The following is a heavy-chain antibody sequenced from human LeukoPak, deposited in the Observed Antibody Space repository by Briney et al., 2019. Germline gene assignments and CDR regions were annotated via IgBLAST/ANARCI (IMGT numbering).Heavy chain of an antibody. V-gene: IGHV3-7*05. J-gene: IGHJ3*02. CDR3: TTEGHSYGYHALEI. CDR1: GFTFSSYW. CDR2: IKQDGSEK. Sequence: PGGSLRLSCAASGFTFSSYWMSWVRQAPGKGLEWVANIKQDGSEKYYVDSVKGRFTISRDNAKNSLYLQMNSLRAEDTAVYYCTTEGHSYGYHALEIWGQGTMVTVSS. D-gene: IGHD5-18*01.